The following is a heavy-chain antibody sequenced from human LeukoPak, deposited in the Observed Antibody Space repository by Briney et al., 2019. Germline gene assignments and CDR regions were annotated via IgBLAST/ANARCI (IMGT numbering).Heavy chain of an antibody. V-gene: IGHV4-4*07. J-gene: IGHJ3*02. CDR2: IYASGSI. D-gene: IGHD1-7*01. CDR1: GGSISSYY. CDR3: ARATGTTRNAFDI. Sequence: SETLSLTCTVSGGSISSYYWSWIRQPAGKGLEWIGRIYASGSINYNPSLKSRVTMSVDTSKNQLSLKLTSVTAADTAGYYCARATGTTRNAFDIWGQGTMVTVSS.